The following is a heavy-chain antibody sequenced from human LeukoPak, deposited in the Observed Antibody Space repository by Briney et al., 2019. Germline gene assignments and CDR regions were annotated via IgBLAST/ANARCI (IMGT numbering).Heavy chain of an antibody. CDR2: IIPILGIA. V-gene: IGHV1-69*02. CDR1: GYTFTGYY. CDR3: ARRGSYGDYVRYYYGMDV. J-gene: IGHJ6*02. D-gene: IGHD4-17*01. Sequence: ASVKVSCKASGYTFTGYYMHWVRQAPGQGLEWMGRIIPILGIANYAQKFQGRVTITADKSTSTAYMELSSLRSEDTAVYYCARRGSYGDYVRYYYGMDVWGQGTTVTVSS.